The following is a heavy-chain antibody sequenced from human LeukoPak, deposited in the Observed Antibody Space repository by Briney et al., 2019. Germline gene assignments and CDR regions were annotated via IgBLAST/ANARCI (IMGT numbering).Heavy chain of an antibody. CDR1: GGSISSGDYY. CDR2: IYYSGST. D-gene: IGHD2-2*01. V-gene: IGHV4-30-4*08. J-gene: IGHJ4*02. Sequence: PSETLSLTCTVSGGSISSGDYYWSWIRQPPGKGLEWIGYIYYSGSTYYNPSLKSRVTISVDTSKNQFSLKLSSVTAADTAVYYCARGGGIVVVPAAYDYWGQGALITVSS. CDR3: ARGGGIVVVPAAYDY.